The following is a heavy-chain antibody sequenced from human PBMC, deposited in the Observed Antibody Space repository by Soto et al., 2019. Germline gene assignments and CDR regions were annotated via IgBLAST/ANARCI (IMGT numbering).Heavy chain of an antibody. Sequence: QVQLVQSGAEVKKPGASVKVSCKASGYTFIHYYIHWVRQAPGQGLEWMAIINPNGGSTNYAQKFQGRVTVTRATSTSTVSMELNSLRSDDKAVYFCARSLLQGDFWGQGTLVTVSS. CDR3: ARSLLQGDF. D-gene: IGHD2-21*01. J-gene: IGHJ4*02. CDR1: GYTFIHYY. V-gene: IGHV1-46*01. CDR2: INPNGGST.